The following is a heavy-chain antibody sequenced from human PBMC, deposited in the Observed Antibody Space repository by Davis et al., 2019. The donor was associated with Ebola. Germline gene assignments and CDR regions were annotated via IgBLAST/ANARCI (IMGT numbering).Heavy chain of an antibody. Sequence: GESLKISCAASGFTFSAYTMNWVRQAPGKGLEWVSYISSSSSTIYYADSVKGRFTISRDNAKNSLYLQMNSLRDEDTAVYYCADDYFDYWGQGTLVTVSS. CDR3: ADDYFDY. D-gene: IGHD3-3*01. CDR2: ISSSSSTI. V-gene: IGHV3-48*02. J-gene: IGHJ4*02. CDR1: GFTFSAYT.